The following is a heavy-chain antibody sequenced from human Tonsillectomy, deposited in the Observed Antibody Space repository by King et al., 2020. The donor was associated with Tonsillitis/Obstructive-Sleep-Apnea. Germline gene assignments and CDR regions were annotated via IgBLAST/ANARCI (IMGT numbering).Heavy chain of an antibody. J-gene: IGHJ4*02. D-gene: IGHD2-2*01. Sequence: VQLQQWGAGLLKPSETLSLTCAVYGVSFSGYYWNWIRQPPGKGLEWIGEINHSGSTNYNPSPKSRVTISVDTSKNQFSLKVSSVTAADTAVYYCAEGYCSSTSCYVGYWGQGTLVTVSS. CDR1: GVSFSGYY. CDR2: INHSGST. CDR3: AEGYCSSTSCYVGY. V-gene: IGHV4-34*01.